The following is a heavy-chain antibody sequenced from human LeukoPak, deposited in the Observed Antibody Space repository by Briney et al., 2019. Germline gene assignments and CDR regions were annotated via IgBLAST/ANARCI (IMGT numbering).Heavy chain of an antibody. CDR2: IKEDGSAI. D-gene: IGHD7-27*01. V-gene: IGHV3-7*01. Sequence: GGSLRLSCAASGFTFSNYWMSWVRQAPVKGLEWVANIKEDGSAIYYMDSVKGRFTISRDNAKNSVYLQMNSLIGEDTAVYYCARDFWGSGDYWGQGALVTVSS. CDR3: ARDFWGSGDY. CDR1: GFTFSNYW. J-gene: IGHJ4*02.